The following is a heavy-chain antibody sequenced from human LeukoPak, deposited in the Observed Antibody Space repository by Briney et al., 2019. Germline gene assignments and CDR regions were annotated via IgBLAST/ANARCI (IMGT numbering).Heavy chain of an antibody. CDR1: GFGLSILS. CDR3: STDSGRSYFYFDF. J-gene: IGHJ4*02. CDR2: IRPETGEP. V-gene: IGHV1-24*01. Sequence: ASVKVSCKISGFGLSILSIHWMRQAPGKGLEWVGGIRPETGEPIFAQKFRGRVTITEDTFTDTGYLELRGLTSEDTAVYYCSTDSGRSYFYFDFWGQGTLVTVSS. D-gene: IGHD3-10*01.